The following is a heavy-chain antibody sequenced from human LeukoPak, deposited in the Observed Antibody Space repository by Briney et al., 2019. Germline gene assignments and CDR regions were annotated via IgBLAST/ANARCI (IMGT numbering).Heavy chain of an antibody. J-gene: IGHJ4*02. CDR1: GFTFSSYA. CDR2: ISWNSNSI. Sequence: GGSLRLSCAASGFTFSSYAMSWVRQAPGKGLEWVSGISWNSNSIGYADSVKGRFTISRDNAKNSLYLQMNSLRAEDTALYYCAKDTYSSSLMGFDYWGQGTLVTVSS. CDR3: AKDTYSSSLMGFDY. D-gene: IGHD6-6*01. V-gene: IGHV3-9*01.